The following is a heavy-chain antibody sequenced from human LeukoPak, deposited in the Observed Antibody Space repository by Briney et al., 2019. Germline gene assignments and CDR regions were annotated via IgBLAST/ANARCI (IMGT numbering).Heavy chain of an antibody. Sequence: PGGSLRLFCAASGLTVSSHYMSWVRQAPGNGLQWVSVIYSGGSTYYAVSVKGRFTISRDNAKNSLYLQMNSLRLEDTAVYYCARDPSGSSSWVRFDYRGQGTLVTVSS. V-gene: IGHV3-53*01. CDR3: ARDPSGSSSWVRFDY. CDR1: GLTVSSHY. J-gene: IGHJ4*02. D-gene: IGHD2-2*01. CDR2: IYSGGST.